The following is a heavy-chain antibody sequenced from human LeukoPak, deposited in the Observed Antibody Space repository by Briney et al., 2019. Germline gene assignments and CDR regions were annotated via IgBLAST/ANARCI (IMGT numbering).Heavy chain of an antibody. V-gene: IGHV3-53*01. CDR1: GFTVSSNY. CDR3: AKDGTNPGYSSSWDDY. CDR2: IYSGGST. Sequence: PGGSLRLSCAASGFTVSSNYMSWVRQAPGKGLEWVSVIYSGGSTYYADSVKGRFTISRDNSKNTLYLQMNSLRAEDTAVYYCAKDGTNPGYSSSWDDYWGQGTLVTVSS. J-gene: IGHJ4*02. D-gene: IGHD6-13*01.